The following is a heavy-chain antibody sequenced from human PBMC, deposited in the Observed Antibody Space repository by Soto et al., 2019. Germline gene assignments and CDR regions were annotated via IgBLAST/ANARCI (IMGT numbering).Heavy chain of an antibody. Sequence: ASVKVSCKASGGTFSSYAISWVRHAPGQGLEWMGWINPNSGGTNYAQKFQGRVTMTRDTSISTAYMELSRLRSDDTAVYYCASFGITGTTTTRRFDYWGQGTLVTVS. CDR3: ASFGITGTTTTRRFDY. CDR2: INPNSGGT. CDR1: GGTFSSYA. V-gene: IGHV1-2*02. J-gene: IGHJ4*02. D-gene: IGHD1-7*01.